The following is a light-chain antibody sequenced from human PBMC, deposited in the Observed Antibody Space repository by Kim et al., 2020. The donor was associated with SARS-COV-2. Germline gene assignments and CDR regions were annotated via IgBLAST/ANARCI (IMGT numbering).Light chain of an antibody. CDR2: YDS. J-gene: IGLJ2*01. CDR1: NIESKS. CDR3: QVWDSGVV. Sequence: VSVAPGKTARITCGGNNIESKSVHWYQQKPGQAPVLVIYYDSDRPSGIPERFSGSNSGNTATLTISRVEAGDEADYYCQVWDSGVVFGGGTQLTVL. V-gene: IGLV3-21*04.